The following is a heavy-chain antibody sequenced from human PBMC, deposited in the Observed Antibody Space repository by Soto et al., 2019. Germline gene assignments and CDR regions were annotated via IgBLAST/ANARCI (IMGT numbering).Heavy chain of an antibody. CDR1: GGSISSYY. CDR3: ARGGDDYGDYSSGFDP. Sequence: QVQLQESGPGLVKLSETLSLTCTVSGGSISSYYLSWIRQPPGKGLEWIGYIYYSGSTNYNPSLKSRVTISVDTSKNQFSLKLSSVTAADTAVYYCARGGDDYGDYSSGFDPWGQGTLVTVSS. D-gene: IGHD4-17*01. J-gene: IGHJ5*02. CDR2: IYYSGST. V-gene: IGHV4-59*08.